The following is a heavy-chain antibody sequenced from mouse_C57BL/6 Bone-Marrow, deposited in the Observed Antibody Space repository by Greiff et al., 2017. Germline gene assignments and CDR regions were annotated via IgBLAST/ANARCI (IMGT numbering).Heavy chain of an antibody. CDR3: DYYGSSYFDY. Sequence: VKLMESGAELARPGASVKLSCKASGYTFTSYGISWVKQRTGQGLEWIGELYPRSGNTDYNEKFKGKATLTAAKSSSTAYMELRSLTSEYSAVYFCDYYGSSYFDYWGQGTTLTVSS. CDR2: LYPRSGNT. J-gene: IGHJ2*01. V-gene: IGHV1-81*01. CDR1: GYTFTSYG. D-gene: IGHD1-1*01.